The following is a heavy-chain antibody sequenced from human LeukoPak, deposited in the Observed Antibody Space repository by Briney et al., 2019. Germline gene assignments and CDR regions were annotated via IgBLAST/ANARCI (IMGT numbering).Heavy chain of an antibody. Sequence: SETLSLTCAVYGGSFSGYYWSWIRQPPGKGLEWIGEINHSGSTNYNPSLKSRVTMSVDTSKNQFSLKLSSVTAADTAVYYCARSRWLRSPFDYWGQGTLVTVSS. D-gene: IGHD5-12*01. CDR3: ARSRWLRSPFDY. CDR1: GGSFSGYY. V-gene: IGHV4-34*01. J-gene: IGHJ4*02. CDR2: INHSGST.